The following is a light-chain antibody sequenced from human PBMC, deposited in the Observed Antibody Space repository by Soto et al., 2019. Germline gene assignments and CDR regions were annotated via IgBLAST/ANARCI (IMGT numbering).Light chain of an antibody. CDR1: QSLLYDSNNKNY. Sequence: DIVMTQSPDSLAVSLGERAIINCKSSQSLLYDSNNKNYLAWDQQQPGQSPKLLIYWASTRESGVHDRFSDSGSGTDFTLTISSLQAEDVAVYYCQQSYHTPPLTCGGGTKVEIK. CDR3: QQSYHTPPLT. V-gene: IGKV4-1*01. CDR2: WAS. J-gene: IGKJ4*01.